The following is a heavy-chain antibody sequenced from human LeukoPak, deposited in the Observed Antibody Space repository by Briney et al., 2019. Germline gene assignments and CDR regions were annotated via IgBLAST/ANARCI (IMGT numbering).Heavy chain of an antibody. J-gene: IGHJ4*02. CDR2: MNPNSGNT. CDR1: GYTFTSYD. D-gene: IGHD2-15*01. Sequence: EASVKVSCKASGYTFTSYDINWVRQATGQGLEWMGWMNPNSGNTGYAQKFQGRVTMTRNTSISTAYMELSSLRSEDTAVYYCARGPLRRGVVAARWNYFDYWGQGTLVTVSS. V-gene: IGHV1-8*01. CDR3: ARGPLRRGVVAARWNYFDY.